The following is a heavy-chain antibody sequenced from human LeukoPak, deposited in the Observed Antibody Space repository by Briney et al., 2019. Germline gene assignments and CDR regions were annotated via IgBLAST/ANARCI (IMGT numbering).Heavy chain of an antibody. CDR1: GGSFSGYY. CDR2: INHSGST. CDR3: ARILTTVTSDAFDI. Sequence: SEALSLTCAVYGGSFSGYYWSWIRQPPGRGLEWIGEINHSGSTNYNPSLKSRVTISVDTSKNQFSLKLSSVTAADTAVYYCARILTTVTSDAFDIWGQGTMVTVSS. V-gene: IGHV4-34*01. J-gene: IGHJ3*02. D-gene: IGHD4-17*01.